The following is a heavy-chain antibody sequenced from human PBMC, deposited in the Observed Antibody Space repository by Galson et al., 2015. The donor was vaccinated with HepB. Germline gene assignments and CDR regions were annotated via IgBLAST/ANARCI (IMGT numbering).Heavy chain of an antibody. Sequence: LTCTVSGGSISDYYWNWFRQPPGKGLEWIGYIYYSGSTNYNPSFKSRVTISVDTSKKQFSLKLSSVAAADTAVYFCASRLGAAPYFDSWGQGTLVTVSS. V-gene: IGHV4-59*08. D-gene: IGHD6-25*01. CDR3: ASRLGAAPYFDS. CDR2: IYYSGST. CDR1: GGSISDYY. J-gene: IGHJ4*02.